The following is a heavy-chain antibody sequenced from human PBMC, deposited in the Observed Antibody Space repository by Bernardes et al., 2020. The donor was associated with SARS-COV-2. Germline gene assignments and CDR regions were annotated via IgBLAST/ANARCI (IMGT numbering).Heavy chain of an antibody. CDR2: ISGSGTGA. CDR3: AQDPQIEFGVVKLAGYSFWGPAFDS. V-gene: IGHV3-23*01. J-gene: IGHJ4*02. D-gene: IGHD3-3*01. Sequence: SLRVSCAACGCTFSSYAMSWVRQVPGNGLDWIPGISGSGTGAYYPDAAIGRVTISRDNSKNTLYLQMNTLRADDTDVYYCAQDPQIEFGVVKLAGYSFWGPAFDSWGPGTLVTVSS. CDR1: GCTFSSYA.